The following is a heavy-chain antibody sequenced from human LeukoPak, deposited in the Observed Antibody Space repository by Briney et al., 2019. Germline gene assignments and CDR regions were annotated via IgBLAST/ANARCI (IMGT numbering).Heavy chain of an antibody. Sequence: SETLSLTCAVYGGSFSGYYWSWIRQPPGKGLEWIGEINHSGSTNYNPSLKSRVTMSVDTSKNQFSLNLSSVTAADTAMYYCARASTETTWSLGYWGQGILVTVSS. CDR3: ARASTETTWSLGY. CDR1: GGSFSGYY. D-gene: IGHD4-17*01. CDR2: INHSGST. V-gene: IGHV4-34*01. J-gene: IGHJ4*02.